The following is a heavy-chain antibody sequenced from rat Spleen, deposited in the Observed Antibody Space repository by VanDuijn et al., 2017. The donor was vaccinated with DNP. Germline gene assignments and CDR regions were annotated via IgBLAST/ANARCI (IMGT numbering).Heavy chain of an antibody. V-gene: IGHV2-30*01. CDR2: IWIGGTT. CDR3: ARDGQWDYLDY. Sequence: QVQLKDSGPGLVQPSQTLSLTCTVSGFSLTNYHVHWVRQPPGKGLEWMGVIWIGGTTHISSIFKSRLTISRDTSKSQVFFKLNSLQTEDTATYYCARDGQWDYLDYWGQGVMVTVSS. CDR1: GFSLTNYH. D-gene: IGHD1-1*01. J-gene: IGHJ2*01.